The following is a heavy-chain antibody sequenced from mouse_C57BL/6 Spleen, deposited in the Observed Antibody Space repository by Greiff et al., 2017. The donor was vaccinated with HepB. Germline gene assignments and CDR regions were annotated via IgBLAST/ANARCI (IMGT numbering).Heavy chain of an antibody. CDR3: ARGGTGQAWFAY. J-gene: IGHJ3*01. Sequence: EVQRVESGGGLVKPGGSLKLSCAASGFTFSSYAMSWVRQTPEKRLEWVATISDGGSYTYYPDNVKGRFTISRDNAKNNLYLQMSHLKSEDTAMYYCARGGTGQAWFAYWGQGTLVTVSA. CDR2: ISDGGSYT. CDR1: GFTFSSYA. V-gene: IGHV5-4*01. D-gene: IGHD4-1*01.